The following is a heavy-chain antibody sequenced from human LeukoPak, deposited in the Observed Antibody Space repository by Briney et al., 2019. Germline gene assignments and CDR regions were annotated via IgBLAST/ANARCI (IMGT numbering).Heavy chain of an antibody. CDR3: ARSVDGGKAPYYFDY. D-gene: IGHD4-23*01. CDR1: GYTFTGYY. Sequence: GASVKVSCKASGYTFTGYYMHWVRQAPGQGLEWMGWINPNSGGTNYAQRFQGRVTMTRDTSISTAYMELSRLRSDDTAVYYCARSVDGGKAPYYFDYWGQGTLVTVSS. CDR2: INPNSGGT. J-gene: IGHJ4*02. V-gene: IGHV1-2*02.